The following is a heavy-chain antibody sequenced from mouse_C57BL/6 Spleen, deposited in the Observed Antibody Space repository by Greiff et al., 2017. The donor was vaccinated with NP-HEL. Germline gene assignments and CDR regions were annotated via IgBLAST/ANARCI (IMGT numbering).Heavy chain of an antibody. CDR1: GYTFTSYW. Sequence: VQLQQPGTELVKPGASVKLSCKASGYTFTSYWMHWVKQRPGQGLEWIGNINPSNGGTNYNEKFKSKATLTVDKSSSTAYMQLSSLTSEDSAVYYCARSAYYDYDNFDYWGQGTTLTVSS. CDR3: ARSAYYDYDNFDY. CDR2: INPSNGGT. J-gene: IGHJ2*01. D-gene: IGHD2-4*01. V-gene: IGHV1-53*01.